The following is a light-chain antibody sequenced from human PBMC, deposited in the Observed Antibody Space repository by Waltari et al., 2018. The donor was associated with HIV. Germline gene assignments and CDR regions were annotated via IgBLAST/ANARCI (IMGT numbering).Light chain of an antibody. CDR2: EVS. V-gene: IGLV2-14*01. Sequence: QSALTQPASVSGSPGQSITISCTGTSSDVGGYNYVSWYQHHPGKAPKLMIYEVSYRPSGVSNRCSGSKSGNTASLTISGLQAEDEADYYCSSYTSSSTLVFGGGTKLTVL. CDR1: SSDVGGYNY. CDR3: SSYTSSSTLV. J-gene: IGLJ3*02.